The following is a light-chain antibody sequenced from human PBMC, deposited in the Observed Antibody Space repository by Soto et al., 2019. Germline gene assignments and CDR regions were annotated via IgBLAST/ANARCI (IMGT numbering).Light chain of an antibody. V-gene: IGLV3-21*01. CDR3: HVWDSDTNHVV. CDR2: YEI. J-gene: IGLJ2*01. Sequence: SYELTQPPPVSVAPGMTARITCGGSDIGSKSVHWYQQKPGQAPVLVIYYEIDRPSGIPERFSGSNSGNTATLTITRVDAGDEADYYCHVWDSDTNHVVFGGGTQLTVL. CDR1: DIGSKS.